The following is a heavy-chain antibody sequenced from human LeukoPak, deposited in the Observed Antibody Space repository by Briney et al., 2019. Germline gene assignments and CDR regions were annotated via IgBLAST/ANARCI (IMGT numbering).Heavy chain of an antibody. Sequence: ASVKVSCKASGYTFTGNHVHWVRQAPGQGLEWMGWIDPNSGGTLYAQKFQDRVTMTSDTSISTAYMELSGLTSDDTAVYFCAKEAGIVGFDLWGRGTLVTVSS. J-gene: IGHJ2*01. CDR3: AKEAGIVGFDL. V-gene: IGHV1-2*02. CDR1: GYTFTGNH. D-gene: IGHD6-13*01. CDR2: IDPNSGGT.